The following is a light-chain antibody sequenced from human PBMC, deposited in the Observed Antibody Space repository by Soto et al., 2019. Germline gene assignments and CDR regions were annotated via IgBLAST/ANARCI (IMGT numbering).Light chain of an antibody. CDR3: CSYAGSYTYV. CDR1: TIDDGTSNY. V-gene: IGLV2-11*01. CDR2: DVS. J-gene: IGLJ1*01. Sequence: SVLTQPRSVSGSPGQSVTISCTGPTIDDGTSNYVSWYQQHPGKVPKLMIYDVSERPSGVPDRFSGSKSGNTASLTISGLQAEDEADYYCCSYAGSYTYVFGTGTKVTVL.